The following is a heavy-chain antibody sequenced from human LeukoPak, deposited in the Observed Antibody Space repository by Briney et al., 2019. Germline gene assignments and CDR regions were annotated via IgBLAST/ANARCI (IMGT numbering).Heavy chain of an antibody. J-gene: IGHJ4*02. CDR3: ARGGDYGDLRYFDY. D-gene: IGHD4-17*01. V-gene: IGHV4-59*01. CDR1: GGSINNYY. CDR2: IYYRGST. Sequence: SETLSLTCTVSGGSINNYYWSWIRQPPGKGLESIGYIYYRGSTNYNPSLKSRVTFSVDTSKNQFSLKLNSVTAADTAVYYCARGGDYGDLRYFDYWGQGTLVTVSS.